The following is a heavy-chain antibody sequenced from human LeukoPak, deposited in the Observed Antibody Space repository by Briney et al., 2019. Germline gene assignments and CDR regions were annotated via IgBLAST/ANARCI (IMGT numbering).Heavy chain of an antibody. CDR1: GYSISSGYY. CDR3: ARHRRIAVARFNWFDP. V-gene: IGHV4-38-2*02. CDR2: IDHSGST. J-gene: IGHJ5*02. Sequence: SETLSLTCTVSGYSISSGYYWGWIRQPPGKGLEWTGSIDHSGSTNYNPSLKSRVTISVDTSKNQFSLKLSSVTAADTAVYYCARHRRIAVARFNWFDPWGQGTLVTVSS. D-gene: IGHD6-19*01.